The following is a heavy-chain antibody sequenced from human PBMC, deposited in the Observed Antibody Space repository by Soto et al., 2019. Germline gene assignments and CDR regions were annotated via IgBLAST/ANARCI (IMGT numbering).Heavy chain of an antibody. CDR1: RYTFTSYD. CDR2: MNPNSCNT. J-gene: IGHJ3*02. CDR3: ANVRIRWYRAFDI. D-gene: IGHD2-15*01. Sequence: SVQVSCKASRYTFTSYDINWVRQATGQGLEWMGWMNPNSCNTGYAQKFQGRVTMTRNTSISTAYMELSSLRSEDTAVYYCANVRIRWYRAFDIWGQGTMVSVS. V-gene: IGHV1-8*01.